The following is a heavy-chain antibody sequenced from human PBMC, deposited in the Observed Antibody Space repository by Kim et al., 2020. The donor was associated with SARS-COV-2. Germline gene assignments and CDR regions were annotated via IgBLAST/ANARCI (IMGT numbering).Heavy chain of an antibody. V-gene: IGHV1-18*01. CDR2: ISSYNGNT. Sequence: ASVKVSCKASGYTFTSYGISWVRQAPGQGLEWMGWISSYNGNTNYAQKLQGRVTMTTDTSTSTAYMELRSLRSDDTAVYYCARGRTIFGVVEPLDYWGQGTLVTVSS. CDR3: ARGRTIFGVVEPLDY. D-gene: IGHD3-3*01. CDR1: GYTFTSYG. J-gene: IGHJ4*02.